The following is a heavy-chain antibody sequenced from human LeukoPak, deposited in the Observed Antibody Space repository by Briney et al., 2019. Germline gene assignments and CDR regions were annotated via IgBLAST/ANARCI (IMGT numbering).Heavy chain of an antibody. Sequence: PSETLSLTCTVSGGSISSGDYYWSWIRQPPGKGLEWIGYIYYSGSTYYNPSLKSRVTISVDTSKNQFSLKLSSVTAADTAVYYCARGRNLRSSSWYFWFDPWGQGTLVTVSS. D-gene: IGHD6-13*01. CDR2: IYYSGST. V-gene: IGHV4-30-4*08. J-gene: IGHJ5*02. CDR1: GGSISSGDYY. CDR3: ARGRNLRSSSWYFWFDP.